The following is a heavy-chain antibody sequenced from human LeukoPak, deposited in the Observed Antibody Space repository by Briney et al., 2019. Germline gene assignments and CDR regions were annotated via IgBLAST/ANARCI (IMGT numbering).Heavy chain of an antibody. J-gene: IGHJ4*02. V-gene: IGHV7-4-1*02. CDR1: GYTFTGYY. Sequence: ASVKVSCKASGYTFTGYYMHWVRQAPGQGLEWMGWINTNTGNPTYAQGFTGRFVFSLDTSISTAYLQISSLKAEDTAVYYCARDVGGAAGTSDYWGQGTLVTVSS. D-gene: IGHD6-13*01. CDR3: ARDVGGAAGTSDY. CDR2: INTNTGNP.